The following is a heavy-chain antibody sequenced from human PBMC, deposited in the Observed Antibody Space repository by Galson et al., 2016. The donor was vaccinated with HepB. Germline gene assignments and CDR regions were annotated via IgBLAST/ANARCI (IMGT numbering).Heavy chain of an antibody. CDR2: ISYDGSIT. CDR3: VREPPRALGVLGY. J-gene: IGHJ4*02. D-gene: IGHD2-8*01. CDR1: GFTFSYGP. V-gene: IGHV3-30-3*01. Sequence: SLRLSCAASGFTFSYGPMHWVRQAPGKGLEWLTLISYDGSITYYADSVRGRFTISRDNSKSTLFLQMDTLRPEDTAVYYCVREPPRALGVLGYWGQGTLVTVSS.